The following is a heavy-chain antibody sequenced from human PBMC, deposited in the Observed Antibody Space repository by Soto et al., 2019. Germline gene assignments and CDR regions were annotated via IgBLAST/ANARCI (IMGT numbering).Heavy chain of an antibody. Sequence: EVQLVESGGGLVQPGGSLRLSCAASGLTFNNYWMSWVRQAPGKGLEWVASINQDGTLKYYVDSVKGRFTISRDNAHNSFFLQMISLRAEDTAVYYCARWQSSGWYLDVWGQGTLLSVSS. CDR3: ARWQSSGWYLDV. V-gene: IGHV3-7*03. CDR1: GLTFNNYW. J-gene: IGHJ4*02. D-gene: IGHD6-19*01. CDR2: INQDGTLK.